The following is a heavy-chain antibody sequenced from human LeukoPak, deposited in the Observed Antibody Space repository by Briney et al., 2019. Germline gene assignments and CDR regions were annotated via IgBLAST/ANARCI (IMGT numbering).Heavy chain of an antibody. D-gene: IGHD3-3*01. J-gene: IGHJ2*01. V-gene: IGHV4-31*03. Sequence: SETLSLTCTVSGGSISSGGYYWRWIRQHPGKGLEWIGYIYYSGSTYYNPSLKSRFTISVDTSKNQFSLKLSSVTAADTAVYYWARAILRVQYWYFELWGRGTLVTVSS. CDR2: IYYSGST. CDR3: ARAILRVQYWYFEL. CDR1: GGSISSGGYY.